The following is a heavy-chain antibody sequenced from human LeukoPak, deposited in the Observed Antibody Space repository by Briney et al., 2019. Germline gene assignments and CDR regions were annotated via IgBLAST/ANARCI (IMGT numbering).Heavy chain of an antibody. CDR1: GFTFSTYS. V-gene: IGHV3-48*02. D-gene: IGHD3-9*01. CDR3: ARGSGSGDWLIAY. Sequence: GGSLRLSCAASGFTFSTYSMNWVRQAPGKGLEWVSFISSSGSSEDCADSVKGRFTISRDNAKHSLYLQMNSLRDEDTAVYYCARGSGSGDWLIAYWGQGTLVSVSS. CDR2: ISSSGSSE. J-gene: IGHJ4*02.